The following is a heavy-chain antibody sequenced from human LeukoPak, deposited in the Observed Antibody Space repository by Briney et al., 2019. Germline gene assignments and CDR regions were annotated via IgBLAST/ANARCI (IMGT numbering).Heavy chain of an antibody. D-gene: IGHD3-9*01. V-gene: IGHV3-7*03. Sequence: GGSLRLSCAASGFTFSSYWMSWVRQAPGKGLEWVANIKQDGSEKYYVDSVKGRFTISRDNAKTSLYLQMNSLRAEDTAVYYCAKASAQYEILTGYSYYFDYWGQGTLVTVSS. CDR3: AKASAQYEILTGYSYYFDY. J-gene: IGHJ4*02. CDR2: IKQDGSEK. CDR1: GFTFSSYW.